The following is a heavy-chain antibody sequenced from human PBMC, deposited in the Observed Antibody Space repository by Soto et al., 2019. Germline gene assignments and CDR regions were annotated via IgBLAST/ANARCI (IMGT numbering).Heavy chain of an antibody. CDR2: ISAYNGNT. J-gene: IGHJ4*02. V-gene: IGHV1-18*01. Sequence: ASVKVSCKASGYTFTSYGISWVRQAPGQGLEWMGWISAYNGNTNYAQKLQGRVTMTTDTSTSTAYMELRSLRSDDTAVYYCARENPYYYDSSGYAPLFDYWGQGTLVTVSS. CDR1: GYTFTSYG. CDR3: ARENPYYYDSSGYAPLFDY. D-gene: IGHD3-22*01.